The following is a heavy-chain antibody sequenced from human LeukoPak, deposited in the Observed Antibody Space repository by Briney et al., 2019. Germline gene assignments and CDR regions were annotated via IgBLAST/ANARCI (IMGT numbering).Heavy chain of an antibody. D-gene: IGHD3-22*01. J-gene: IGHJ4*02. CDR1: GYSFSNYW. V-gene: IGHV5-51*01. CDR2: IYPGDSNT. Sequence: GESLKISCKGSGYSFSNYWIGWVRQMPGKGLEWMGIIYPGDSNTRYSPSFQGQVTISADKSISTAYLQWSSLKASDTAMYYCARLNYYDSSGTHLDFWGQGTLVTVSS. CDR3: ARLNYYDSSGTHLDF.